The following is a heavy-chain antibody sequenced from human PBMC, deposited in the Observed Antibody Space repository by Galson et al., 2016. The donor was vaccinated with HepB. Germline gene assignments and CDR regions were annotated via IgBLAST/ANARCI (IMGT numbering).Heavy chain of an antibody. CDR3: ARVSRSSYGMDV. CDR1: GYTFTTYA. J-gene: IGHJ6*02. Sequence: SVKVSCKASGYTFTTYAMQWVRQAPGHRLEWMGWISGGNGDTKYSQKFQGRVTITRDTSASTANLELSSLKSEDTAVYYCARVSRSSYGMDVWGQGTTVTVSS. CDR2: ISGGNGDT. V-gene: IGHV1-3*01. D-gene: IGHD3-16*02.